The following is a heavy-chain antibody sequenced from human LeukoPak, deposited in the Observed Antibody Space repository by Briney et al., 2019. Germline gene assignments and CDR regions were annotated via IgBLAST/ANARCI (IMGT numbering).Heavy chain of an antibody. CDR2: ISSSSSTI. Sequence: GGSLRLSCAASGFTFSSFSMNWVRQAPGKGLEWVSYISSSSSTIYYADSVKGRFTISRDNAKNSLYLQMNSLRDGDTALYYCARDLRGDYWGQGTPVTVSS. V-gene: IGHV3-48*02. CDR3: ARDLRGDY. J-gene: IGHJ4*02. CDR1: GFTFSSFS.